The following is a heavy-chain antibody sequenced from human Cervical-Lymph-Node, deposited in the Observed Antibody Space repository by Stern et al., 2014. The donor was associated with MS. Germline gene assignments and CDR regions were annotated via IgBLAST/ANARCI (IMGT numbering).Heavy chain of an antibody. CDR2: INTNTGNP. J-gene: IGHJ4*02. CDR1: GYTFTSYA. CDR3: ASGLRGTSGWQDH. D-gene: IGHD6-19*01. V-gene: IGHV7-4-1*02. Sequence: QVQLLQPGSELKKPGASVKVSCKVSGYTFTSYAMHWVRQVPGQGPERMGWINTNTGNPTDAQGFTGRFVFSLGPSISTAYLQISSLKAEDTAVYYCASGLRGTSGWQDHWGQGTLVTVSS.